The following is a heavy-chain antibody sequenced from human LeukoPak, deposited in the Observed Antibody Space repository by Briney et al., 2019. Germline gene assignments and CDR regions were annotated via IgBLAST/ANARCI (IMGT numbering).Heavy chain of an antibody. V-gene: IGHV3-23*01. J-gene: IGHJ4*02. Sequence: EGSLRLSCATSGFTFSTYGISWVRQAPGKGLEWVSAITGSGDGTKYADSVKGRFTISRDNSKNTVYLQMNSLRVEDTALYYCARRITATTPFDYWGQGTLVIVSS. CDR2: ITGSGDGT. CDR1: GFTFSTYG. D-gene: IGHD3-16*01. CDR3: ARRITATTPFDY.